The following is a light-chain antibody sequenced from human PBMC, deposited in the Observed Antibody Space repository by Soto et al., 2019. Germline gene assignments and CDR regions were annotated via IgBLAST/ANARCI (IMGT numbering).Light chain of an antibody. CDR3: CAYTTGSTVL. Sequence: QSVLTQPASVSGSPGQSITISCTGTSSDVGAYNYVSWYRQDAGKAPKLMIYDVSNRPSGVSDRFSGSKSGNTASLTISGLQADDEADYYCCAYTTGSTVLFGGGTKLTVL. CDR1: SSDVGAYNY. CDR2: DVS. J-gene: IGLJ3*02. V-gene: IGLV2-14*01.